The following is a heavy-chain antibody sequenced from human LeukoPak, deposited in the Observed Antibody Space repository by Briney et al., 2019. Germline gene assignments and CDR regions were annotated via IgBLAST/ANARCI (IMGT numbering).Heavy chain of an antibody. CDR1: GFTFSDYY. CDR3: ASESTGRDGYKYGSFDI. V-gene: IGHV3-11*01. D-gene: IGHD5-24*01. CDR2: ISSSGSTI. Sequence: PGGSLRLSCAASGFTFSDYYMSWIRQAPGKGLEWVSYISSSGSTIYYADSVKGRFTISRDNAENSLYLQMNSLRAEDTAVYYCASESTGRDGYKYGSFDIWGQGTMVTVSS. J-gene: IGHJ3*02.